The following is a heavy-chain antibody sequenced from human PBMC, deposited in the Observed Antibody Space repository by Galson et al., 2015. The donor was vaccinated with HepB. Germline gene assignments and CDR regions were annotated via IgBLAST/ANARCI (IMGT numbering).Heavy chain of an antibody. J-gene: IGHJ6*03. CDR1: GYTFTSYG. Sequence: SVKVSCKASGYTFTSYGISWVRQAPGQGLEWMGWISAYNGNTNYAQKLQGRVTMTTDTSTSTAYMELRSLRSDDTAVYYCARGGYCSGGSCWYYYMDVWGKGTTVTVSS. CDR3: ARGGYCSGGSCWYYYMDV. CDR2: ISAYNGNT. D-gene: IGHD2-15*01. V-gene: IGHV1-18*01.